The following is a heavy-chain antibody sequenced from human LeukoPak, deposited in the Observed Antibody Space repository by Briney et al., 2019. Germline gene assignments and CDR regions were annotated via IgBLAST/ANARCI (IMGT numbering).Heavy chain of an antibody. CDR2: IYYSGNT. D-gene: IGHD3-22*01. CDR1: GGSISSYY. Sequence: SETLSLTCTVSGGSISSYYWSWIRQPPGKGLEWIGYIYYSGNTDYNPSLKSRVTISVDTSKNQFSLKLSSVTAADTAVYYCARAPAPAVTRLFPLDYYGMDVWGQGTTVTVSS. V-gene: IGHV4-59*01. CDR3: ARAPAPAVTRLFPLDYYGMDV. J-gene: IGHJ6*02.